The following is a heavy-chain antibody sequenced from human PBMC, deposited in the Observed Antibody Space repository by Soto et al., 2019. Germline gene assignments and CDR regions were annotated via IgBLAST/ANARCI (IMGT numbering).Heavy chain of an antibody. D-gene: IGHD2-15*01. J-gene: IGHJ4*02. CDR2: MNSDGSSI. CDR1: GFTFSAYW. CDR3: ARVGCSGGSCIDY. V-gene: IGHV3-74*01. Sequence: LRLSCAASGFTFSAYWMHWVRQTPGKGLVWVSRMNSDGSSIGYADSVKGQFTISRDNAKNTLYLQMNSLRAEDTAVYYCARVGCSGGSCIDYWGQGTLVTVSS.